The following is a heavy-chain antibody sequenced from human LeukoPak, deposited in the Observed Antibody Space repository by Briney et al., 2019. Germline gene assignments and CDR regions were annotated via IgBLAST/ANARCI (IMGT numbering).Heavy chain of an antibody. D-gene: IGHD1-14*01. CDR3: ARGPRTRYIDY. J-gene: IGHJ4*02. V-gene: IGHV4-4*07. CDR2: IYTSGST. CDR1: GGSISSYY. Sequence: TSETLSLTCTVSGGSISSYYWSWIRQPAGKGLEWIGRIYTSGSTNYNPSLKSRVTISVDRSKNQFSLKLSSVTAADTAVYYCARGPRTRYIDYWGQGTLVTVSS.